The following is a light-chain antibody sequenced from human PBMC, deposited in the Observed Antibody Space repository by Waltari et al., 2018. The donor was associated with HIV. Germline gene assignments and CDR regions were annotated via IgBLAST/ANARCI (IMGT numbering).Light chain of an antibody. Sequence: QSVLTQPPSVSAAPGQKVTISCSGSSSNLGNTFVSWYQQLTGTAPKLLIYESNKRPSGIPDRFCGSKSGTSATLGITGLQTGDEADYYCATWDSSLSVGVVFGGGTKLTVL. J-gene: IGLJ2*01. CDR1: SSNLGNTF. CDR2: ESN. V-gene: IGLV1-51*02. CDR3: ATWDSSLSVGVV.